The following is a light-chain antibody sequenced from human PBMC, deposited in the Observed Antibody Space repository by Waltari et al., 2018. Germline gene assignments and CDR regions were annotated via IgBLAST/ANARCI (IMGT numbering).Light chain of an antibody. Sequence: QAVLTQPSSLSASPGASASLPCTLRSDINVGTYRLHWYQQKPGSPPQYLLKYKSDSDKQQGSGVPSRFSGSKDASANAGILLISGLQSEDEADYYCLIWHSSAWVFGGGTKLTVL. V-gene: IGLV5-45*03. CDR2: YKSDSDK. CDR1: SDINVGTYR. CDR3: LIWHSSAWV. J-gene: IGLJ3*02.